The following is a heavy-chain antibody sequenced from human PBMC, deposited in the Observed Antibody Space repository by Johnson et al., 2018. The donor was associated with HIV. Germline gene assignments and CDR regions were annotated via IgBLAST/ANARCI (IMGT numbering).Heavy chain of an antibody. CDR2: IRYDGSNK. CDR3: ARDLGPDGAFDI. Sequence: QVQLVESGGGVVQPGGSLRLSCAASGFPFSSYGMHWVRQAPGKGLEWVAFIRYDGSNKYYADSVQGRFTISRDNSKNTLYLQMNSLRAEDTAVYYCARDLGPDGAFDIWGQGTMVTVSS. CDR1: GFPFSSYG. J-gene: IGHJ3*02. D-gene: IGHD5-24*01. V-gene: IGHV3-30*02.